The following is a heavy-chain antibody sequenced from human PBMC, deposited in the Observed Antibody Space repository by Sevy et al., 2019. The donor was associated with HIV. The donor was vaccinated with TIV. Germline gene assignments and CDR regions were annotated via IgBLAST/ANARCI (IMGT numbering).Heavy chain of an antibody. J-gene: IGHJ4*02. CDR1: GFTFSSFA. V-gene: IGHV3-23*01. CDR3: ARPTPRIAASSAAFFDY. CDR2: INGRGGST. D-gene: IGHD6-13*01. Sequence: GRSLRLSCAASGFTFSSFAMSWVRQVPGKGLEWVSSINGRGGSTYYADSVKGRVTLSRDNSKNTLFLQMDSLRAEDTAIYYCARPTPRIAASSAAFFDYWGQGTLVTVSS.